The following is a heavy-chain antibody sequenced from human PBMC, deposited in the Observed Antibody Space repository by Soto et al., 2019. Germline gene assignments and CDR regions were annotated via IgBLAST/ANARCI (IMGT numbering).Heavy chain of an antibody. J-gene: IGHJ4*02. CDR2: INPSGGST. CDR3: ARDTDRYYDSSGSSGGY. Sequence: ASVKVSCKASGYTFTSYYMHWVRQAPGQGLEWMGIINPSGGSTSYAQKFQGRVTMTRDTSTSTVYMELSSLRSEDTAVYYCARDTDRYYDSSGSSGGYWGQGTLVTVSS. V-gene: IGHV1-46*01. D-gene: IGHD3-22*01. CDR1: GYTFTSYY.